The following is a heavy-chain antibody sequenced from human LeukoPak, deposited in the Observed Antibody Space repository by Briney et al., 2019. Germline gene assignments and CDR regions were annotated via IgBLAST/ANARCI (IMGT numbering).Heavy chain of an antibody. CDR2: IKQDGSEK. J-gene: IGHJ4*02. D-gene: IGHD3-10*01. Sequence: GGSLRLSCAASGFTFSSYWMSWDRQAPGKGLEWVANIKQDGSEKYYVDSVKGRFTISRDNAKNSLYLQMNSLRAEDTAVYYCARAWRVPMVRGVISPYFDYWGQGTLVTVSS. CDR1: GFTFSSYW. CDR3: ARAWRVPMVRGVISPYFDY. V-gene: IGHV3-7*01.